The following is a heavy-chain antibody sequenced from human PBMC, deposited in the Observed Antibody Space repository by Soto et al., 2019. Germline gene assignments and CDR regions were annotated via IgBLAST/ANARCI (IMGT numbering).Heavy chain of an antibody. D-gene: IGHD5-18*01. CDR1: GYTFTGYY. CDR2: INPNSGGT. CDR3: ARARYPGYSYGTLDY. J-gene: IGHJ4*02. Sequence: ASVKVSCKASGYTFTGYYMHWVRQAPGQGLEWMGWINPNSGGTNYAQKFQGWVTMTRDTSISTAYMELSRLRSDDTAVYYCARARYPGYSYGTLDYWGQGTLVTVS. V-gene: IGHV1-2*04.